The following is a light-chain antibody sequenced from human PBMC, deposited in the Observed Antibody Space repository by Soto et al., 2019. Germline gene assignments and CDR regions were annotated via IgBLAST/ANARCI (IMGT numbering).Light chain of an antibody. Sequence: DMVMTQSPLSLPFTPGEPASISCRSSQNLLHSNGYNYLDWYLQKPGQSPQLLIFLGSNRASGVPDRFSGSGSGTDFTLKISRVEAEDVGVYYCMQSLQTPLTFGGGTKVESK. V-gene: IGKV2-28*01. CDR1: QNLLHSNGYNY. CDR3: MQSLQTPLT. CDR2: LGS. J-gene: IGKJ4*01.